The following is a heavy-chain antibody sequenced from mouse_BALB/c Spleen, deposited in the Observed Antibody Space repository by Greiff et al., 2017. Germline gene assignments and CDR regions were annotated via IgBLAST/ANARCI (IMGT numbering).Heavy chain of an antibody. CDR2: ISYSGST. V-gene: IGHV3-8*02. D-gene: IGHD1-1*01. CDR1: GDSITSGY. CDR3: ASHYYGSSTDWYFDV. Sequence: DVQLQESGPSLVKPSQTLSLTCSVTGDSITSGYWNWIRKFPGNKLEYMGYISYSGSTYYNPSLKSRISITRDTSKNQYYLQLNSVTTEDTATYYCASHYYGSSTDWYFDVWGAGTTVTVSS. J-gene: IGHJ1*01.